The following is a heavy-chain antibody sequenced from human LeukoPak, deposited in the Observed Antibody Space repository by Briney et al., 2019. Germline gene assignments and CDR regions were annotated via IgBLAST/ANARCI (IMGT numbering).Heavy chain of an antibody. D-gene: IGHD6-13*01. Sequence: GGSLRLSCAASGFTFSSYSMNWVRQAPGKGLEWVSSISSSSSYIYYADSVKGRFTISRDNAKNSLYLQMNSLRAEDTAVYYRARGPDYSSSWYQGYTDVWGKGTTVTVSS. CDR1: GFTFSSYS. CDR3: ARGPDYSSSWYQGYTDV. V-gene: IGHV3-21*01. J-gene: IGHJ6*03. CDR2: ISSSSSYI.